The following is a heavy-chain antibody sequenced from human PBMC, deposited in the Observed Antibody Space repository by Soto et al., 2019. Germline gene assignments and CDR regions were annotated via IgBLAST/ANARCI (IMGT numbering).Heavy chain of an antibody. J-gene: IGHJ3*01. CDR1: GFNFRDYA. Sequence: EVYLLESGGGLVQPGGSLRLSCAASGFNFRDYAMSWVRQAPGGGLEWVSAMTGAGDATYHADSVKGRFTISRDNSKNTLYLHMNSLRAEDTAVYYCAKDEEVSIFGVVAPNAVDFWGQGTVVIVSS. V-gene: IGHV3-23*01. CDR2: MTGAGDAT. D-gene: IGHD3-3*01. CDR3: AKDEEVSIFGVVAPNAVDF.